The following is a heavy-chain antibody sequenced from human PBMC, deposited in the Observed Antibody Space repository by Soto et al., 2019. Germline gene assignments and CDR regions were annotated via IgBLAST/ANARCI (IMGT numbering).Heavy chain of an antibody. V-gene: IGHV4-59*08. CDR3: ARHGFGSLHGLVDV. J-gene: IGHJ6*02. D-gene: IGHD3-10*01. CDR2: IQYSGYS. CDR1: GGSITNYY. Sequence: QVQLQESGPGLVKPSETLSLTCTVSGGSITNYYCSWFRQPPGKGLEWIGYIQYSGYSAYNLSLKRRVPMSMDPSKTQFSLMLESVTATDTAVYYCARHGFGSLHGLVDVWGQGTTVIVSS.